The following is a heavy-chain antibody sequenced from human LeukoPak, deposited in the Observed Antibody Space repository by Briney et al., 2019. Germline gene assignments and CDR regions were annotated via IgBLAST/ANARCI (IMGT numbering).Heavy chain of an antibody. CDR2: MNQDAGEK. CDR3: ARSTGWYPFPDY. J-gene: IGHJ4*02. V-gene: IGHV3-7*01. CDR1: GFSFSSFW. D-gene: IGHD6-19*01. Sequence: GSLRLSCAASGFSFSSFWMSWVRQAPGKGLEWVASMNQDAGEKHYLDSIKGRFIISRDNARNSAYLQMNSLRAEDTAVYYCARSTGWYPFPDYWGQGTLVTVSS.